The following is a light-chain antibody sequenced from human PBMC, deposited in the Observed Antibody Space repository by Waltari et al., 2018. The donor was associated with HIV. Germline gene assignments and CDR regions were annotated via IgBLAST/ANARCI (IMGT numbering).Light chain of an antibody. V-gene: IGKV2-28*01. J-gene: IGKJ5*01. Sequence: DIVISQNPLSLPVTPGQTASISCTSIHSRLHTNGYHFLDWYVQKPGQSPQLLIYLASNRASGVSDRFSGGGSGSDFTLRISRVGTEDVGVYYCMQSLQSPVISFGQGTRLE. CDR2: LAS. CDR3: MQSLQSPVIS. CDR1: HSRLHTNGYHF.